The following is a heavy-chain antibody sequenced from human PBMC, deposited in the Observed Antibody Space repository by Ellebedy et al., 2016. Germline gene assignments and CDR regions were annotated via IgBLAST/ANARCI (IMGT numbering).Heavy chain of an antibody. CDR3: ARKRGSGMDV. J-gene: IGHJ6*02. D-gene: IGHD3-16*01. V-gene: IGHV3-30-3*01. CDR1: GFTFSSYA. CDR2: ISYDGSNK. Sequence: GGSLRLXXAASGFTFSSYAMHWVRQAPGKGLEWVAVISYDGSNKYYADSVKGRFTISRDNSKNSLYLQMNSLRAEDTAVYYCARKRGSGMDVWGQGTTVTVSS.